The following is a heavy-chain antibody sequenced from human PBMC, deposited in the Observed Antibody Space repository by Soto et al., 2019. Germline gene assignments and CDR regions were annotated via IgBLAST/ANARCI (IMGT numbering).Heavy chain of an antibody. Sequence: GGSLRLSCAASGFTVSSNYMSWVRQAPGRGLEWVAYITSSSDTIYYSDSVKGRFTISRDNGKNSLFLQMNSLRDEDTAVYYCARVVVVIPPGYYYAMDVWGQGTTVTVSS. D-gene: IGHD3-22*01. CDR2: ITSSSDTI. CDR1: GFTVSSNY. V-gene: IGHV3-48*02. CDR3: ARVVVVIPPGYYYAMDV. J-gene: IGHJ6*02.